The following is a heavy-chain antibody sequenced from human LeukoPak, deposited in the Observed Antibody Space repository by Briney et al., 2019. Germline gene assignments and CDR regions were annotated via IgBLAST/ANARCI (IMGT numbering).Heavy chain of an antibody. D-gene: IGHD6-19*01. CDR2: ISYDGSNK. Sequence: GGSLRLSCAASGFTFSSYGLHWVRQAPGKGLEWVAVISYDGSNKYYADSVKGRFTISRDNSKNTLYLQMNSLRAEDTAAYYCARVLSVAGILMAFDIWGQGTMVTVSS. J-gene: IGHJ3*02. CDR1: GFTFSSYG. CDR3: ARVLSVAGILMAFDI. V-gene: IGHV3-30*03.